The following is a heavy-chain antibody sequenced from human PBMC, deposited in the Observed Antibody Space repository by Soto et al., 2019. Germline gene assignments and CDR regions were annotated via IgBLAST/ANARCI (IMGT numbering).Heavy chain of an antibody. CDR2: ITSDTNTI. CDR1: GFTFSIYS. J-gene: IGHJ4*02. CDR3: ARSVEGHFDY. D-gene: IGHD6-19*01. V-gene: IGHV3-48*01. Sequence: EVQLGESGGGLVQPGGSLGLSCAASGFTFSIYSMNWVRQAPGKGLEWVSYITSDTNTINYADSVKGRFTISRDNAKNSLYLQMTSLRVEDTAVYYCARSVEGHFDYWGQGTLVTVSS.